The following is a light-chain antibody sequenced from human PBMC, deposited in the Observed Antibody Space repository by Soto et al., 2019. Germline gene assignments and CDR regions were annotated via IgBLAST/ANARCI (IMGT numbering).Light chain of an antibody. CDR1: QSISTW. Sequence: DIQLTQSPSTLSASVGDRVTITCRASQSISTWLAWYHQKPGKAPKLLIYDASRLESGVPSRFSGSGSGTEFTLIISSLQPDDFATYFCQQYNSFRFTFGPWTKVDIK. J-gene: IGKJ3*01. V-gene: IGKV1-5*01. CDR2: DAS. CDR3: QQYNSFRFT.